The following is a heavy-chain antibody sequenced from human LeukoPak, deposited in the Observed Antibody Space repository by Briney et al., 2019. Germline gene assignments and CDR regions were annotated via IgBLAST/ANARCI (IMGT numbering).Heavy chain of an antibody. CDR3: ARGPRAIQLWPRADGTLLYYFDY. Sequence: PSETLSLTCTVSGGSISSSSYYWGWIRQPPGKGLEWIGSIYYSGSTYYNPSLKSRVTISVDTSKNQFSLKLSSVTAADTAVYYCARGPRAIQLWPRADGTLLYYFDYWGQGTLVTVSS. CDR1: GGSISSSSYY. V-gene: IGHV4-39*07. D-gene: IGHD5-18*01. J-gene: IGHJ4*02. CDR2: IYYSGST.